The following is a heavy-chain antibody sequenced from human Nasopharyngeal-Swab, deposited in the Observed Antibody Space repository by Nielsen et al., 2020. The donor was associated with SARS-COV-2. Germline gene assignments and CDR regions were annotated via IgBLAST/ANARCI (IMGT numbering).Heavy chain of an antibody. Sequence: GESLKISCTASGFTFGDYAMSWVRQAPGKGLEWVGFIRSKAYGGTTEYAASVKGRFTISRDDSKSIAYLQMNSLKTEDTDVYYCTRDDFWSGYHDYWGQGTLVTVSS. CDR3: TRDDFWSGYHDY. D-gene: IGHD3-3*01. CDR1: GFTFGDYA. CDR2: IRSKAYGGTT. V-gene: IGHV3-49*04. J-gene: IGHJ4*02.